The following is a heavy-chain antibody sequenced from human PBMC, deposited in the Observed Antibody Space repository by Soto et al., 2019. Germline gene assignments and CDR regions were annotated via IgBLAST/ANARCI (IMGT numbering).Heavy chain of an antibody. CDR1: GGSISSSNW. J-gene: IGHJ5*02. Sequence: QVQLQESGPGLVKPSGTLSLTCAVSGGSISSSNWWSWVRQPPGKGLEWIGEIYHSGSTYYNPSLQSRGNISVDKSKNQFSLKLSSVTAADTAVYYCARVWTTVTNWFDPWGQGTLVTVSS. CDR3: ARVWTTVTNWFDP. V-gene: IGHV4-4*02. CDR2: IYHSGST. D-gene: IGHD4-17*01.